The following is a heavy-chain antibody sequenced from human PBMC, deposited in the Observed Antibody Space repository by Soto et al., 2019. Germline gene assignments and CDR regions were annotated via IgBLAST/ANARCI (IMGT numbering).Heavy chain of an antibody. CDR1: GGSISSGGYY. V-gene: IGHV4-31*03. J-gene: IGHJ4*02. Sequence: QVQLQESGPGLVKPSQTLSLTCTVSGGSISSGGYYWSWIRQHPGKGLEGIGYIYNSGSTYYNPSRKGRITISVDTSKNQFSLKLSSVTAADTAVYYCARGGSSSPYFDSWGQGTLVTVSS. CDR2: IYNSGST. CDR3: ARGGSSSPYFDS. D-gene: IGHD6-13*01.